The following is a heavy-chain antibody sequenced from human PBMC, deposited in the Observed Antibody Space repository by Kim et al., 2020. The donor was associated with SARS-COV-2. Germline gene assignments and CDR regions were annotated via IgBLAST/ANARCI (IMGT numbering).Heavy chain of an antibody. J-gene: IGHJ4*02. CDR2: INHSGST. V-gene: IGHV4-34*01. D-gene: IGHD3-9*01. CDR1: GGSFSGYY. Sequence: SETLSLTCAVYGGSFSGYYWSWIRQPPGKGLEWIGEINHSGSTNYNPSLKSRVTISVDTSKNQFSLKLSSVTAADTAVYYCARGRLRYFDWSLGYFDYWGQGTLVTVSS. CDR3: ARGRLRYFDWSLGYFDY.